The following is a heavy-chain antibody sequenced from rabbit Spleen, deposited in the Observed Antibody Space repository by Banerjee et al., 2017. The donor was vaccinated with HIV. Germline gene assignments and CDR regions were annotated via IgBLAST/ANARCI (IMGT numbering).Heavy chain of an antibody. J-gene: IGHJ6*01. V-gene: IGHV1S45*01. Sequence: QEQLEESGGDLVQPEGSLTLTCTASGFSLSNNWICWVRQAPGKGLEWIGCIAGSSSGFTYSATWAKGRFTCSKTSSTTVTLQMTSLTVADTATYFCARDTSSSFSSYGMDLWGPGTLVTVS. CDR3: ARDTSSSFSSYGMDL. CDR2: IAGSSSGFT. CDR1: GFSLSNNW. D-gene: IGHD1-1*01.